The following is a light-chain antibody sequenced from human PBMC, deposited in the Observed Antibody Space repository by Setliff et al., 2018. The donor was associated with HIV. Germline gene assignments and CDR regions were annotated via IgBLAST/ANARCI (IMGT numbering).Light chain of an antibody. Sequence: QSVLTQPASVSGSPGQAITISCTGTRSDVGGYNSVSWYQQLPGKAPKLIIYDVSKRPSGVSNRFSGSKSGNTASLTISGLQAEDEADYYCSSYTSSSTYVFGSGTKVTVL. CDR3: SSYTSSSTYV. J-gene: IGLJ1*01. CDR2: DVS. CDR1: RSDVGGYNS. V-gene: IGLV2-14*01.